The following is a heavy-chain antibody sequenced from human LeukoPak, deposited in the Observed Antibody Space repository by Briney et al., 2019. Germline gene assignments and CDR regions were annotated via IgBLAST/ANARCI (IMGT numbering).Heavy chain of an antibody. CDR1: GYTFTSYG. D-gene: IGHD6-6*01. V-gene: IGHV1-8*03. J-gene: IGHJ6*03. Sequence: ASVKVSCKASGYTFTSYGISWVRQATGQGLEWMGWMNPNSGNTGYAQKFQGRVTITRNTSISTAYMELSSLRSEDTAVYYCARVHTGGSSPNYYYYYYMDVWGKGTTVTVSS. CDR2: MNPNSGNT. CDR3: ARVHTGGSSPNYYYYYYMDV.